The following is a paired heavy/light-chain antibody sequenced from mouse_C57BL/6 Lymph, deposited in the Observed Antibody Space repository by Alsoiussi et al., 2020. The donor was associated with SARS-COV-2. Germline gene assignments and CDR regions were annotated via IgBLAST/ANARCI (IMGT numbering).Heavy chain of an antibody. CDR2: ISYDGSN. CDR1: GYSITSGYY. CDR3: ARDRGFYAMDY. J-gene: IGHJ4*01. V-gene: IGHV3-6*01. Sequence: DVQLQESGPGLVKPSQSLSLTCSVTGYSITSGYYWNWIRQFPGSKLEWMAYISYDGSNNYNPSLKNRISITRDTSKNQFFLKLNSVTTEDTATYFCARDRGFYAMDYWGQGTSVTVSS.
Light chain of an antibody. J-gene: IGKJ5*01. CDR3: QQYSSYPLT. CDR1: QDVGTT. Sequence: DIVMTQSHKFMSTSVGDRVSITCKASQDVGTTVAWYQQKPGQSPKLLIYWASTRHTGVPDRFTGSGSGTDFTLTISNVQSEDLADYFCQQYSSYPLTFGAGTKLELK. V-gene: IGKV6-23*01. CDR2: WAS.